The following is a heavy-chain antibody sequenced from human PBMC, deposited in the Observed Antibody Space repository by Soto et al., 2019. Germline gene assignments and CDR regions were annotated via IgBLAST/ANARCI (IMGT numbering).Heavy chain of an antibody. V-gene: IGHV4-30-2*01. J-gene: IGHJ4*02. CDR2: IYHSGST. Sequence: QLQLQESGSGLVKPSQTLSLTCAVSGGSISSGGYSWSWIRQPPGKGLEWIGYIYHSGSTYYNPSLKSGFTISVDRYRYHFSLKLSSVTASDTVLYYCAEGAIFGVVPLGYWGQGTLVTVSS. D-gene: IGHD3-3*01. CDR1: GGSISSGGYS. CDR3: AEGAIFGVVPLGY.